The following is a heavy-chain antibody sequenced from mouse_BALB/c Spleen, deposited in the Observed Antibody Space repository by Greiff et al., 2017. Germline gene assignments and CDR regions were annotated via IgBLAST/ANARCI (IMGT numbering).Heavy chain of an antibody. D-gene: IGHD1-1*01. CDR3: ARDMSSYWYFDV. CDR2: IRNKANGYTT. CDR1: GFTFTDYY. J-gene: IGHJ1*01. Sequence: DVKLVESGGGLVQPGGSLRLSCATSGFTFTDYYMSWVRQPPGKALEWLGFIRNKANGYTTEYSASVKGRFTISRDNSQSILYLQMNTLRAEDSATYYCARDMSSYWYFDVWGAGTTVTVSS. V-gene: IGHV7-3*02.